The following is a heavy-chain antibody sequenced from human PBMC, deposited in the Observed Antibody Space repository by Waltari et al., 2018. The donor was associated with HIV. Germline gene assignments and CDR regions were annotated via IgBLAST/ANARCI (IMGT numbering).Heavy chain of an antibody. D-gene: IGHD2-21*02. V-gene: IGHV3-74*01. CDR2: IEQNGSRI. CDR3: ARMTSPYFIDY. J-gene: IGHJ4*02. CDR1: GFSFRTYW. Sequence: EVQLVESGGGLVRPGLSLRLSCAASGFSFRTYWMHWVRQVPGKGPVWVSGIEQNGSRISYADSVKGRFTNSRDNARNILYLQMNSLRVEDTAVYYCARMTSPYFIDYWGLGTLVTVSS.